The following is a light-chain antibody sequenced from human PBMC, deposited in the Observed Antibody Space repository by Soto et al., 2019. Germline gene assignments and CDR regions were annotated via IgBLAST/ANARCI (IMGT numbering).Light chain of an antibody. V-gene: IGKV3-11*01. J-gene: IGKJ4*01. CDR3: QQSSKWPPT. CDR2: DAS. CDR1: ESVTTD. Sequence: EILLTQSPATLSLSPGERATLSCRASESVTTDSVWYQQKPGQGPRLLIYDASKRATGIPARFSGSGSGTDFTLTISSLEPEDFAVYYSQQSSKWPPTFGGGTKVEIK.